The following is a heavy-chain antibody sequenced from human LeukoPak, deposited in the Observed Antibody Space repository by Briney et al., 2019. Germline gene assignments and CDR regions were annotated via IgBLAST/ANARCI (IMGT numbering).Heavy chain of an antibody. D-gene: IGHD3-10*01. J-gene: IGHJ4*02. V-gene: IGHV3-53*01. CDR2: IYSGGNT. CDR3: VTDGANGSFDY. CDR1: GFTFSDYY. Sequence: PGGSLRLSCAASGFTFSDYYMSWIRQAPGKGLEWVSVIYSGGNTYYADSVKGRFTISRDSSKNTLFLQMNSLRPEDTAVYYCVTDGANGSFDYWGQGTLVTVSS.